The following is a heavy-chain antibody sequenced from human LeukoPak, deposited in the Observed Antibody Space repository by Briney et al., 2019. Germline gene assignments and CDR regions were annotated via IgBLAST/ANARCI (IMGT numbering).Heavy chain of an antibody. Sequence: GESLRISCEGAGYSITSHWISWVRQMPGKSLEWMGRINPSDSYTDYSPSCQGHVTISADKSISIAYLQWSSLKASNTAMYYCARLGYYHHSGSPEPRANWFDVWGQGTLVAVSS. CDR2: INPSDSYT. CDR1: GYSITSHW. D-gene: IGHD3-10*01. J-gene: IGHJ5*02. CDR3: ARLGYYHHSGSPEPRANWFDV. V-gene: IGHV5-10-1*01.